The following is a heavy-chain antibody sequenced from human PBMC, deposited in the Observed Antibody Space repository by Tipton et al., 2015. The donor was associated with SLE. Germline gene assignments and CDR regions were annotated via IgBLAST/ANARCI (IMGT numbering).Heavy chain of an antibody. Sequence: TLSLTCTVSGGSISSSSYYWVCIRQPPGKVLEWIGYIYYSGSTNYNPSLKSRVTISVDTSKNQFSLKLSPVTAADTAVYYCAKAGGYSSHDAFDIWGQGKIVPVSS. CDR1: GGSISSSSYY. D-gene: IGHD6-13*01. V-gene: IGHV4-61*05. J-gene: IGHJ3*02. CDR3: AKAGGYSSHDAFDI. CDR2: IYYSGST.